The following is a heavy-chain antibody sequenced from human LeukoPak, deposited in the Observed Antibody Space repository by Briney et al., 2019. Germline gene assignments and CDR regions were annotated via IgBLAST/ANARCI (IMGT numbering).Heavy chain of an antibody. Sequence: ASVKVSCTASGYTFTSYDINWVRQAPGQGVEWMGWMNPNSGNPGYAQKFQGRVTMTRNTSISTAYMELSSLRSEDTAVYYCARGVSGYDYYWGQGTLVTVSS. CDR3: ARGVSGYDYY. CDR1: GYTFTSYD. V-gene: IGHV1-8*01. J-gene: IGHJ4*02. CDR2: MNPNSGNP. D-gene: IGHD5-12*01.